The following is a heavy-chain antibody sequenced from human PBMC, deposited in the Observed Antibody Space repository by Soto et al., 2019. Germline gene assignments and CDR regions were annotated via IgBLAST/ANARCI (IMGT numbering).Heavy chain of an antibody. CDR1: ASTFSSYA. V-gene: IGHV3-23*01. J-gene: IGHJ4*02. Sequence: EVQLLESGGGLAQPGGPLKLSCEASASTFSSYARSWVRQPPGKGREWASAVSGSGDSTYYADSVKGRFTISRDNSKNTLYLQMNSLRAEDTAVYYCAKGRASDCPGCTQDYWGQGTLVTVSS. CDR3: AKGRASDCPGCTQDY. D-gene: IGHD2-21*02. CDR2: VSGSGDST.